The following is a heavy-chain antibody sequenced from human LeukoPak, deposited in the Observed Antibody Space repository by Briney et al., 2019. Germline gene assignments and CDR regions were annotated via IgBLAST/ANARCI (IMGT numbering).Heavy chain of an antibody. Sequence: GASVKVSCKASGYTFTSYYMHWVRQAPGQGLEWMGWISAYSGNTDYAQNLQGRVTMTTDTSTSTAYMELRSLRSDDTAVYYCARIDAAAGTWGYYYMDVWGKGTTVTVSS. D-gene: IGHD6-13*01. CDR2: ISAYSGNT. V-gene: IGHV1-18*04. J-gene: IGHJ6*03. CDR3: ARIDAAAGTWGYYYMDV. CDR1: GYTFTSYY.